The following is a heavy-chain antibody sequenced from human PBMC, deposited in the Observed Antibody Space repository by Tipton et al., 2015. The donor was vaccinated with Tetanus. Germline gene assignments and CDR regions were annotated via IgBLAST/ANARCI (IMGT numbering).Heavy chain of an antibody. CDR1: GYNFTIYW. Sequence: QLVQSGAEVKKPGESLKISCKPSGYNFTIYWIGWVRQMPGKGLEWMGVINPTDYQTSSNPSFEGQVTISADRSINTAFLQWSSLQTSDTAMYFCARRRSAILTGSYHWYFDIWGRGALVTVSS. CDR2: INPTDYQT. CDR3: ARRRSAILTGSYHWYFDI. J-gene: IGHJ2*01. V-gene: IGHV5-51*01. D-gene: IGHD3-9*01.